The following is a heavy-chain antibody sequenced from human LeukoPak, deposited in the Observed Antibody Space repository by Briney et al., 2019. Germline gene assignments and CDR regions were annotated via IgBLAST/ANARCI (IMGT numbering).Heavy chain of an antibody. J-gene: IGHJ4*02. CDR3: YGSPYSYGSTFDY. CDR1: GYTFTSYY. Sequence: ASVRVSCKASGYTFTSYYMHWVRQAPGQGLEWMGIINPSGGSTSYAQKFQGRVTMTRDTSTSTVYMELSSLRSEDTAVYYCYGSPYSYGSTFDYWGQGTLVTVSS. CDR2: INPSGGST. V-gene: IGHV1-46*01. D-gene: IGHD5-18*01.